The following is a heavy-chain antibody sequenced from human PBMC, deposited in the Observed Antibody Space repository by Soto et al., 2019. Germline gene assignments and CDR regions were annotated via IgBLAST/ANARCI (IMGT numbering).Heavy chain of an antibody. D-gene: IGHD4-17*01. CDR3: ARGGATVVKEGAFDI. CDR1: GFTFSSYD. CDR2: IGTAGDP. V-gene: IGHV3-13*05. Sequence: GESLKISCAASGFTFSSYDMHWVRQATGKGLEWVSAIGTAGDPYYPGSVKGRFTISRENAKNSLYLQMNSLRAGDTAVYCCARGGATVVKEGAFDIWGQGTMVTVSS. J-gene: IGHJ3*02.